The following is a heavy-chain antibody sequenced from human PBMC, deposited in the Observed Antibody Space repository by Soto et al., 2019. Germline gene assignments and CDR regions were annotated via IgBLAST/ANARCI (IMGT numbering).Heavy chain of an antibody. D-gene: IGHD2-15*01. CDR3: ARDTKLGYCNDGTCGGFDY. CDR1: GFIFSTYG. J-gene: IGHJ4*02. Sequence: QVQLVESGGGVVQPGRSLRLSCVASGFIFSTYGMHWVRQAPGKGLEWVAVIWYDGNNKYYADSVKGRFTISRDISKNTVYLQMNSLRAEDTALYYCARDTKLGYCNDGTCGGFDYWGQGTLVTVSS. V-gene: IGHV3-33*01. CDR2: IWYDGNNK.